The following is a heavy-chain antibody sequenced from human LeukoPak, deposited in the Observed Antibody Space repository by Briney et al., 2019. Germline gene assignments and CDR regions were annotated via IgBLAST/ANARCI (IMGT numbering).Heavy chain of an antibody. CDR3: ARFVGEYSSGWYAGSWYYYYYMDV. V-gene: IGHV3-7*01. J-gene: IGHJ6*03. Sequence: PGGSLRLSCAASGFTFSSYWMSWVRQAPGKGLEWVANIKQDGSEKYYVDSVKGRFTISRDNAKNSLYLQMNSLRAEDTAVYYCARFVGEYSSGWYAGSWYYYYYMDVWGKGTTVTISS. D-gene: IGHD6-19*01. CDR2: IKQDGSEK. CDR1: GFTFSSYW.